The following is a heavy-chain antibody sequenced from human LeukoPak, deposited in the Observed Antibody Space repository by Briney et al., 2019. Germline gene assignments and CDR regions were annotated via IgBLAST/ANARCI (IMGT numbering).Heavy chain of an antibody. J-gene: IGHJ4*02. CDR1: GGSFSGYY. Sequence: PSETLSLTCAVYGGSFSGYYWSWIRQPPGKGLEWIGEINHSGSTNYNPSLKSRVTISVDTSKNQFSLKLSSVTAADTAVYYCARDGRILDYWGQGTLVTVSS. CDR3: ARDGRILDY. V-gene: IGHV4-34*01. CDR2: INHSGST.